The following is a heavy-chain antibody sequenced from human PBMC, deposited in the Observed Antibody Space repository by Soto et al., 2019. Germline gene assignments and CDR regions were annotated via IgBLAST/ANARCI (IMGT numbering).Heavy chain of an antibody. J-gene: IGHJ4*02. CDR3: VRTIQPGTTTYFDY. Sequence: GGSLRLSCVASGVTFSSYAMSWVRQAPGKGLEWVSAVSKSGLDTNYADFVKGRFTISRDNSKNTLYLQMNSLKTEDTAVYYCVRTIQPGTTTYFDYWGQGTLVTVSS. CDR2: VSKSGLDT. D-gene: IGHD1-1*01. CDR1: GVTFSSYA. V-gene: IGHV3-23*01.